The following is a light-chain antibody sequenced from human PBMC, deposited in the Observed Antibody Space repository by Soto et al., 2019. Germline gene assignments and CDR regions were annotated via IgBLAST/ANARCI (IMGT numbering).Light chain of an antibody. CDR3: QSYDASLNVWV. CDR1: NSNIGAGYD. CDR2: GK. V-gene: IGLV1-40*01. J-gene: IGLJ3*02. Sequence: QSVLTQPPSVSGAPGQRVTISCTGSNSNIGAGYDVQWYQQLPGTAPKILIYGKNRPSGVPARFSGSKSGTSGSLAITGLQVEDEADYYCQSYDASLNVWVFGGGTKLTVL.